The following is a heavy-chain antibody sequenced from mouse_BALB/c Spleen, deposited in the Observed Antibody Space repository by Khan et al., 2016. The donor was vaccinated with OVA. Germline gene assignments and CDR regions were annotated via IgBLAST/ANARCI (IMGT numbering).Heavy chain of an antibody. CDR3: ARKDYYDYDPFPY. D-gene: IGHD2-4*01. CDR1: GYSITSEYT. Sequence: EVKLQESGPGLVKPSQSLSLTCTVTGYSITSEYTWNWIRQFPGNKLEWMGFISYSGNTRYNPSLKSRISITRDTSKNQFLLQFNSVTSEDTATYYCARKDYYDYDPFPYWGQGTLVTVSA. CDR2: ISYSGNT. J-gene: IGHJ3*01. V-gene: IGHV3-2*02.